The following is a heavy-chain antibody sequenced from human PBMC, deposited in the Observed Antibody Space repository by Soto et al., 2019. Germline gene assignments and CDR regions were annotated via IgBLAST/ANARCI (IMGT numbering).Heavy chain of an antibody. V-gene: IGHV1-69*12. CDR2: IIPLFRTP. D-gene: IGHD4-4*01. CDR1: GGTFSSSA. CDR3: ARDNDRLQLGGNYYYILDV. J-gene: IGHJ6*01. Sequence: QVQLVQSGAEMKEPGSSVKVSCKTSGGTFSSSAISWLRQAPGQGLEWMGGIIPLFRTPDYAQKFPGRVTSAADESTSTAYMELSSLRSEDTAVYYWARDNDRLQLGGNYYYILDVWGQGTTITVSS.